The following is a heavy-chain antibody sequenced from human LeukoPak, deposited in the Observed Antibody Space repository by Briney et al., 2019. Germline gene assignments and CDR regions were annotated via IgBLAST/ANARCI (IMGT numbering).Heavy chain of an antibody. Sequence: PSETLSLTCTVSGGSVSSGSYYWSWIRQPPGKGLEWIGYIHYSGSTNYDPSLKSRVTISVDTSKNQFSLKLSSVTAADTAVYYCARGGIAVAGYFDYWGQGTLVTVSS. CDR3: ARGGIAVAGYFDY. J-gene: IGHJ4*02. D-gene: IGHD6-19*01. CDR1: GGSVSSGSYY. V-gene: IGHV4-61*01. CDR2: IHYSGST.